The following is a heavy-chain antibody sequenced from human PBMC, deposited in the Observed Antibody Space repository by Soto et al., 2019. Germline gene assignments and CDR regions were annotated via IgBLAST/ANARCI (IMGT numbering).Heavy chain of an antibody. CDR1: GFTFSSYG. CDR2: IWYDGSNK. V-gene: IGHV3-33*01. CDR3: ARESPTVTDFDY. J-gene: IGHJ4*02. Sequence: GGSLRLSCAASGFTFSSYGMHWVRQAPGKGLEWVAVIWYDGSNKYYADSVKGRFTISRDNSKNTLYLQMNSLRAEDTAVYYCARESPTVTDFDYWGQGTLVTVSS. D-gene: IGHD4-4*01.